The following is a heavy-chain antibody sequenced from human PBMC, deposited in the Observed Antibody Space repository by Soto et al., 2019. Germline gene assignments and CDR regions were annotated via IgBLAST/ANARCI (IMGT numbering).Heavy chain of an antibody. CDR2: IYYSGST. CDR1: GGSISSYY. CDR3: ARNHDIWTGYSSPHVDY. Sequence: QVQLQESGPGLVKPSETLSLTCTVSGGSISSYYWSWIRQPPGKGLEWIGYIYYSGSTNYNPSLKSQVTISVDTSKNQSALKLSSVTAADTAVYYCARNHDIWTGYSSPHVDYWGQGTLVTVSS. D-gene: IGHD3-9*01. V-gene: IGHV4-59*01. J-gene: IGHJ4*02.